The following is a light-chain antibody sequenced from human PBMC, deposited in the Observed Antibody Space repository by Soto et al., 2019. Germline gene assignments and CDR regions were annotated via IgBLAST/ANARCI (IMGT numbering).Light chain of an antibody. CDR3: AVWDDSLDGRV. Sequence: QSALTQPASVSGSPGQSITISCTGTSSDVGGYNYVSWYQQHPGKAPKLMIYEVSNRPSGVSNRFSGSKSGNTASLTISGLQSEDEADYYCAVWDDSLDGRVFGGGTKVTVL. CDR2: EVS. CDR1: SSDVGGYNY. V-gene: IGLV2-14*01. J-gene: IGLJ2*01.